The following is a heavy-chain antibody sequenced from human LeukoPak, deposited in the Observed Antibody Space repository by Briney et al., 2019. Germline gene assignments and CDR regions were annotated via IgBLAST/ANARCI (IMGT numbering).Heavy chain of an antibody. CDR2: ISSSSSYI. V-gene: IGHV3-21*01. D-gene: IGHD2-2*01. J-gene: IGHJ6*03. CDR3: ARSGGSTVFYYMDV. Sequence: NPGGSLRLSCAASGFTFSSYSMNWVRQAPGKGLEWVSSISSSSSYIYYADSVKGRFTISRDNARNSLYLQMNSLRAEDTAVYYCARSGGSTVFYYMDVWGKGTTVTVSS. CDR1: GFTFSSYS.